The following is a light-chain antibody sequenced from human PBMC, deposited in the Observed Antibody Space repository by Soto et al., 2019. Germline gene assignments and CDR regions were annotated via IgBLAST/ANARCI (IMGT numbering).Light chain of an antibody. CDR3: QHLNSYPRALS. Sequence: DIQLTQSPAFLSASLGDRVTISCRASQGISSHLAWYQQKTGKAPELLIYAASTLQSGVPSRFSGSGSGTEFTLTISSLQAEDFATYFCQHLNSYPRALSFGGGTQVEIK. J-gene: IGKJ4*01. V-gene: IGKV1-9*01. CDR2: AAS. CDR1: QGISSH.